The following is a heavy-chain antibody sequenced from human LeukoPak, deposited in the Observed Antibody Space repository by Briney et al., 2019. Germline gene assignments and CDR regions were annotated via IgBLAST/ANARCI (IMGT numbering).Heavy chain of an antibody. V-gene: IGHV1-2*02. CDR3: GRKSASRKTSEFDY. D-gene: IGHD2-2*01. J-gene: IGHJ4*02. CDR1: GYTFTDYY. Sequence: GASVKLSCKASGYTFTDYYMNWVRQAPGQGLERMGWIHPNSGGTNYAQKFQGRVTMTRDTSISTAYMELSRLTFDDTAVYYCGRKSASRKTSEFDYWGQGTLVTVSS. CDR2: IHPNSGGT.